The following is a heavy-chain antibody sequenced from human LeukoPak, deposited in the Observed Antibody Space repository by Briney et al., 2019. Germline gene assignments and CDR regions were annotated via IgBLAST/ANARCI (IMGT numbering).Heavy chain of an antibody. J-gene: IGHJ4*02. CDR3: CRGVGYSSSWYYFDY. CDR2: IYYSGST. Sequence: SETLSLTCTVSGGSISSSSYYWGWIRQPPGKGLEWIGSIYYSGSTNYNPSLKSRVTMSVDTSKNQFSLKLSSVTAADTAVYYCCRGVGYSSSWYYFDYWGQGTLVTVSS. CDR1: GGSISSSSYY. D-gene: IGHD6-13*01. V-gene: IGHV4-39*07.